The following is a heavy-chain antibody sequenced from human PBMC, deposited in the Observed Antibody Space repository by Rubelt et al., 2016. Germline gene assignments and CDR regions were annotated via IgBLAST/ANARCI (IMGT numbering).Heavy chain of an antibody. D-gene: IGHD2-2*01. V-gene: IGHV3-48*02. CDR1: GFTFSSYS. CDR2: ISSSSSTI. J-gene: IGHJ4*02. Sequence: EVQLVESGGGLVQPGGSLRLSCAASGFTFSSYSMNWVRQAPGKGLEWVSYISSSSSTIYYADSVKGRFTGSGDNAKNSRYLQMNGLCDEVTAVECCVTQCYCSSASFYVAYWGQGTLVTVSS. CDR3: VTQCYCSSASFYVAY.